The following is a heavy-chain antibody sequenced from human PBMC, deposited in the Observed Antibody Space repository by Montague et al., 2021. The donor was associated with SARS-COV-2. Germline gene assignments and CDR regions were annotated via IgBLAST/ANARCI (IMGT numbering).Heavy chain of an antibody. Sequence: SETLSLTCTVSGGSTSSSSYYWGWIRQPPGKGLEWIGSIYYSGSTXYNPSLKSRVTISVDTSKNQFSLKLSSVTAADTAVYYCARDLWVWLSVEGSFDYWGQGTLVTVSS. CDR1: GGSTSSSSYY. D-gene: IGHD5-12*01. V-gene: IGHV4-39*07. J-gene: IGHJ4*02. CDR2: IYYSGST. CDR3: ARDLWVWLSVEGSFDY.